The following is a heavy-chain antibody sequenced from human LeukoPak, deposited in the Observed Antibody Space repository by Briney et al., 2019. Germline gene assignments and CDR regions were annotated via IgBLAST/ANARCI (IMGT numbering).Heavy chain of an antibody. J-gene: IGHJ1*01. D-gene: IGHD3-22*01. CDR3: AKDLNTYRYDSRDLQH. V-gene: IGHV3-30*18. Sequence: GSLRLSCAASGFSFNTYGMHWVRQGPGKGLEWVAVISYDGSNKWYADSVKGRFTISRDNSKNTLYLQMNSLRPEDTAVYFCAKDLNTYRYDSRDLQHWGQGTLVTVSS. CDR2: ISYDGSNK. CDR1: GFSFNTYG.